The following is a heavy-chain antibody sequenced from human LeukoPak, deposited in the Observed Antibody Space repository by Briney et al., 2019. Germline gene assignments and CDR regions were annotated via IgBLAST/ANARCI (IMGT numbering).Heavy chain of an antibody. D-gene: IGHD1-1*01. J-gene: IGHJ6*03. CDR3: ATGGPFNWNRKVYYYYYMDV. Sequence: ASVKVSCKGSGYTLTELSMHWVRQAPGKGLEWMGGFDPEDGETIYAQKFQGRVTMTEDTSTDTAYMELSSLRSEATAVYYCATGGPFNWNRKVYYYYYMDVWGKGTTVTVSS. CDR2: FDPEDGET. V-gene: IGHV1-24*01. CDR1: GYTLTELS.